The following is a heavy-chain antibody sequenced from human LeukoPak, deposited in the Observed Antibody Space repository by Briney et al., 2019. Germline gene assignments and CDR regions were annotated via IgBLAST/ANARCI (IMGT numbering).Heavy chain of an antibody. Sequence: SGPTLVNPTQTLTLTCTFSGFSLSTSGVGVGWIRQPPGKALEWLALLYWNDDKRYSPSLKSRLTITKDTSKNQVVLTMTNMDPVDTATYYCAHIPLIVVVPAAIWGAFDIWGQGTMVTVSS. D-gene: IGHD2-2*01. CDR1: GFSLSTSGVG. J-gene: IGHJ3*02. CDR2: LYWNDDK. V-gene: IGHV2-5*01. CDR3: AHIPLIVVVPAAIWGAFDI.